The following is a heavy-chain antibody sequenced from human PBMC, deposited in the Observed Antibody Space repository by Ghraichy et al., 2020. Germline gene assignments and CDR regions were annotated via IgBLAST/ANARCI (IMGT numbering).Heavy chain of an antibody. CDR2: IYYSGST. CDR1: GGSISSGGYY. CDR3: ARGSERYYDFWSGSLARWFDP. V-gene: IGHV4-31*03. D-gene: IGHD3-3*01. Sequence: SETLSLTCTVSGGSISSGGYYWSWIRQHPGKGLEWIGYIYYSGSTYYNPSLKSRVTISVDTSKNQFSLKLSSVTAADTAVYYCARGSERYYDFWSGSLARWFDPWGQGTLVTVSS. J-gene: IGHJ5*02.